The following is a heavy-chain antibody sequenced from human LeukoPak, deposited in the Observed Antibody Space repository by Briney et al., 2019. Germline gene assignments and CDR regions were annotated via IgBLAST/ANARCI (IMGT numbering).Heavy chain of an antibody. Sequence: GGSLRLSCAASGFTFNTFNMNWVRQAPGKGLEWVSSITSGGDYIYYADLVKGRFTTSRDNAKNSLSLQLNSLRVEDTAIYYCARGHYDVLAASYKWTPDYWGQGTLVTVSS. CDR1: GFTFNTFN. CDR3: ARGHYDVLAASYKWTPDY. J-gene: IGHJ4*02. V-gene: IGHV3-21*01. CDR2: ITSGGDYI. D-gene: IGHD3-9*01.